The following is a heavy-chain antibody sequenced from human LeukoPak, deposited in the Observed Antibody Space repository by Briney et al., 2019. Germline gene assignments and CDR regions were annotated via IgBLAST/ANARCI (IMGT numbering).Heavy chain of an antibody. CDR1: GGSISSYY. V-gene: IGHV4-30-4*01. J-gene: IGHJ4*02. CDR2: IYYSGST. CDR3: ARDFDTLIDY. D-gene: IGHD2-2*02. Sequence: SETLSLTCTVSGGSISSYYWSWIRQPPGKGLEWIGYIYYSGSTYYNPSLKSRVTISVDTSENQFSLKLSSVTAADTAVYYCARDFDTLIDYWGQGTLVTVSS.